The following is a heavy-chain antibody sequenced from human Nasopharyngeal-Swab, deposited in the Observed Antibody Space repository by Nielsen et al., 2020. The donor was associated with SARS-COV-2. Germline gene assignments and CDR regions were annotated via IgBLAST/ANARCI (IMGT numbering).Heavy chain of an antibody. CDR2: IYTSGST. J-gene: IGHJ4*02. CDR3: ARVYYDSSGYRED. D-gene: IGHD3-22*01. Sequence: SETLSLTCTVSGGSISSGSYYWSWIRQPAGKGLEWIGRIYTSGSTNYNPSLKSRVTISVDTSKNQFSPKLSSVTAANTAVYYCARVYYDSSGYREDWGQGTLVTVSS. CDR1: GGSISSGSYY. V-gene: IGHV4-61*02.